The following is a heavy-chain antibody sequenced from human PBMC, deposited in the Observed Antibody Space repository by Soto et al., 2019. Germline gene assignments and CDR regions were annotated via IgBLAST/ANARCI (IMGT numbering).Heavy chain of an antibody. CDR3: ARTGGSSSGYNAMDV. V-gene: IGHV4-31*03. CDR2: IYSTGDT. J-gene: IGHJ6*02. Sequence: SQTLSLTCSVSSDSMNSRAYYWLWIRKHQSKSLEWTRYIYSTGDTYDNPSLNSRGTRSVDPSKIQCTLYLTYVTAAHTAVYYCARTGGSSSGYNAMDVWGQVTTVTVSS. D-gene: IGHD6-6*01. CDR1: SDSMNSRAYY.